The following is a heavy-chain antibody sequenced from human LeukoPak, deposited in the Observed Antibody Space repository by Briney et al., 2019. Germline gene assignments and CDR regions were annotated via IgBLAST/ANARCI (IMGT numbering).Heavy chain of an antibody. CDR3: ARVSFPTWGLYPVGAFDI. CDR2: INPNSGGT. J-gene: IGHJ3*02. CDR1: GYTFTGYY. Sequence: PGASVTVSCKTSGYTFTGYYMHWVRQAPGQGLEWMGWINPNSGGTNYAQKFQGRVTMTRDTSISTAYMELSRLRSDDTAVYYCARVSFPTWGLYPVGAFDIWGQGTMVTVSS. D-gene: IGHD1-26*01. V-gene: IGHV1-2*02.